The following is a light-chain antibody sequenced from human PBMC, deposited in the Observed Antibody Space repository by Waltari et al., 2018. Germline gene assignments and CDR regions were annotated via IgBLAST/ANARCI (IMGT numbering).Light chain of an antibody. CDR3: IQTLQTPLT. CDR1: QSLLYSNGYNY. J-gene: IGKJ4*01. CDR2: LGS. Sequence: DIVVTQSPLSLPVTPGEPASICCRSSQSLLYSNGYNYLDWYLQKPGQSPQLLIYLGSNRASGVPDRFSGSGSGTDFTLKISIVEAEDVGVYYCIQTLQTPLTFGGGTKVEIK. V-gene: IGKV2-28*01.